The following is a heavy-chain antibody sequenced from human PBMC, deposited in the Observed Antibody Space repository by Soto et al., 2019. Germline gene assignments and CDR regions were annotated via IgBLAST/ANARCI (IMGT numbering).Heavy chain of an antibody. CDR2: ISSTSIYI. CDR1: GFTFSGYS. D-gene: IGHD3-10*01. J-gene: IGHJ4*02. V-gene: IGHV3-21*01. CDR3: ARDSAGINIEY. Sequence: EVQLVESGGGLVKPGGSLRLSCAASGFTFSGYSMNWVRQAPGKGLEWVSSISSTSIYIYYADSVKGRFTISRDNAKNSLYLQRNIRVAEDTALYYCARDSAGINIEYCGQGTLVTVSS.